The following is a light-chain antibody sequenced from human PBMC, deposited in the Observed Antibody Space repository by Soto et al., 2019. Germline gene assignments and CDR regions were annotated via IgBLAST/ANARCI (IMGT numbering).Light chain of an antibody. V-gene: IGKV3-15*01. CDR2: SAS. CDR1: QSLNNN. J-gene: IGKJ4*01. Sequence: EIVMTQSPATLSVSPGERVTLSCRASQSLNNNLAWNQQKPGQAPRLLIYSASTRATGIPARFSGSGSGTEFTLTISSLQSEDFAVYYCQHHHNWLLTFGGGTKVEIK. CDR3: QHHHNWLLT.